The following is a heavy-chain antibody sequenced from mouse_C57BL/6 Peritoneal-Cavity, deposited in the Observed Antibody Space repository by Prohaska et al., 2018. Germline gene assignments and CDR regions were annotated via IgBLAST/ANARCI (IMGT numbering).Heavy chain of an antibody. CDR2: INSDGMAI. CDR1: GFTFSGFW. CDR3: MRYGNYWYFDV. Sequence: EVQLLETGGGLVQPGGSRGLSCEGSGFTFSGFWMSWVRQTPGKTLEWIGDINSDGMAINYAPSIKDRFTIFRDNDKSTLYLQMINVRSEDTATYFCMRYGNYWYFDVWGTGTTVTVAS. J-gene: IGHJ1*03. D-gene: IGHD2-1*01. V-gene: IGHV11-2*01.